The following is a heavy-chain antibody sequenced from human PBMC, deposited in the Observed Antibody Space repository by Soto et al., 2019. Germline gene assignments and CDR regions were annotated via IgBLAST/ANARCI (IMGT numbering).Heavy chain of an antibody. D-gene: IGHD6-13*01. Sequence: ASVKGSCKASGYTFTSYDINWGRQASGQGLEWMGWMNPNSGNTGYAQKFQGRVTMTRNTSISTAYMELSSLRSEDTAVYYCARERESSSSWYKGYYYYGMDVWGQGTTVTVSS. J-gene: IGHJ6*02. CDR3: ARERESSSSWYKGYYYYGMDV. CDR2: MNPNSGNT. V-gene: IGHV1-8*01. CDR1: GYTFTSYD.